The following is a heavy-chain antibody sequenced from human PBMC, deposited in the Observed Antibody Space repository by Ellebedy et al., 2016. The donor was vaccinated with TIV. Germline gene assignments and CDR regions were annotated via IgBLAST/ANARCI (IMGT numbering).Heavy chain of an antibody. CDR3: ARDRDVTSRDILDY. CDR1: GASISSNNW. D-gene: IGHD2-15*01. V-gene: IGHV4-4*02. Sequence: MPSETLSLTCAVSGASISSNNWWPWVRQAPGRGLEWIGDVSHSGTTYYNPSLKSRVTVSVATSKNQFSLKLTSVTAADTAMYYCARDRDVTSRDILDYWGQGILVTVSS. CDR2: VSHSGTT. J-gene: IGHJ4*02.